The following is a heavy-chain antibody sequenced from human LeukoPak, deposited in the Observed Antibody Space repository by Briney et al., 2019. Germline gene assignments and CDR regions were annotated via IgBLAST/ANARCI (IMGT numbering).Heavy chain of an antibody. Sequence: GSLGLSCAASGFSFSSYEMNWVRQAPGKGLEWVSYISSSGSAIFYADSVKGRFTISRDNAKNSLFLQMNSLRAEDTAFYYCASKGGFDDWGQGTLVTVSS. CDR3: ASKGGFDD. J-gene: IGHJ4*02. D-gene: IGHD2-15*01. V-gene: IGHV3-48*03. CDR1: GFSFSSYE. CDR2: ISSSGSAI.